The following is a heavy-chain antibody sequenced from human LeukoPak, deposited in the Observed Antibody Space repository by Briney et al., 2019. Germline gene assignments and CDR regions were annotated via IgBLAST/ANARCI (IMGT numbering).Heavy chain of an antibody. J-gene: IGHJ4*02. CDR2: IYNGGTT. D-gene: IGHD6-19*01. CDR1: GFTVSSNY. V-gene: IGHV3-66*01. Sequence: PGGSLRPSCAASGFTVSSNYMSWVRQAPGKGLEWVSVIYNGGTTYYADSVKGRFTISRENSKNTLYLQMNSLRAEDTAVYYCARAFTIAVAGTAGDFDYWGQGTLVTVSS. CDR3: ARAFTIAVAGTAGDFDY.